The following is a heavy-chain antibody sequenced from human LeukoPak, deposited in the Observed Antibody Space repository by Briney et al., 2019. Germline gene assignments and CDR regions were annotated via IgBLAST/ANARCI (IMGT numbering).Heavy chain of an antibody. CDR3: ARDGDYYDSKGNWFDP. CDR2: IYYSGST. Sequence: KSSETLSLTCTVSGGSISSYYWSWIRQPPGKGLEWIGYIYYSGSTNYNPSLKSRVTISVDTSKNQFSLKLSSVTAADTAVYYCARDGDYYDSKGNWFDPWGQGTLLTVSS. V-gene: IGHV4-59*01. CDR1: GGSISSYY. J-gene: IGHJ5*02. D-gene: IGHD3-22*01.